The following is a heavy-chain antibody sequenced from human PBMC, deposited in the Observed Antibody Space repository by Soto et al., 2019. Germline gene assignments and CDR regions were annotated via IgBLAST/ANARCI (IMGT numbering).Heavy chain of an antibody. D-gene: IGHD3-3*01. J-gene: IGHJ6*02. CDR3: ARGHPYYDFWSGSYYYGMDV. CDR2: INHSGST. Sequence: VQLVESGGGLVQPGGSLRLSCAASGFTFSSHEMNWVRQAPGKGLEWIGEINHSGSTNYNPSLKSRVTISVDTSKNQFSLKLSSVTAADTAVYYCARGHPYYDFWSGSYYYGMDVWGQGTTVTVSS. CDR1: GFTFSSHE. V-gene: IGHV4-34*01.